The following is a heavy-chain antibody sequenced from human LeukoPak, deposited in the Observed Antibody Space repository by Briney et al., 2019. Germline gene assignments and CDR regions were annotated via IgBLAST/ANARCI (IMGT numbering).Heavy chain of an antibody. V-gene: IGHV3-30*18. CDR3: AKVYSGSYGGLDY. D-gene: IGHD1-26*01. J-gene: IGHJ4*02. Sequence: GGSLRLSCAASGFTFSSYGMHWVRQAPGKGLEWVAVISYYGSNKYYADSVKGRFTISRDNSKNTLYLQMNSLRAEDTAVYYCAKVYSGSYGGLDYWGQGTLVTVSS. CDR1: GFTFSSYG. CDR2: ISYYGSNK.